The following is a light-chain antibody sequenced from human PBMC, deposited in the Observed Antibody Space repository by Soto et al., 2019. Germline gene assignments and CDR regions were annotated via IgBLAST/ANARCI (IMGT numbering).Light chain of an antibody. J-gene: IGKJ3*01. CDR2: GAS. CDR1: QSVSSTY. Sequence: EIVLTQSPGTLSLSPGERATLSCRASQSVSSTYLTWYQQKPGQAPRLLIYGASSRATGIPDRFSGSGSGTDFTLTTSRLEAEDFAVYYCQHYGGSPLFTFGPGTKVDIK. CDR3: QHYGGSPLFT. V-gene: IGKV3-20*01.